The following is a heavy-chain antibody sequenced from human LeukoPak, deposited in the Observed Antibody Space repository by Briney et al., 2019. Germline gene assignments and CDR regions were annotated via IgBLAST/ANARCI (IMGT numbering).Heavy chain of an antibody. Sequence: SVKVSCKASGGTFSSYAISWVRQAPGQGLEWMGGIIPIFGTANYAQKFQGRVTITADESTSTAYMELSSLRSEDTAVYYCASYNGYSYGYAYYYHGMDVWGQGTTVTVSS. V-gene: IGHV1-69*13. CDR3: ASYNGYSYGYAYYYHGMDV. CDR1: GGTFSSYA. J-gene: IGHJ6*02. D-gene: IGHD5-18*01. CDR2: IIPIFGTA.